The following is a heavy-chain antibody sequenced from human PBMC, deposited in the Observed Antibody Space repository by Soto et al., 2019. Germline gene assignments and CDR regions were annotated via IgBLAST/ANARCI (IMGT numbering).Heavy chain of an antibody. D-gene: IGHD3-10*01. Sequence: SEALSLTCTVSGGSISGYYWSWIRQPPGKGLEWIGYIYYSGSTNYNPSLKSRVTISVDTSKNQFSLKLSSVTAADTAVYYCARQLGLWFGEFHHWFDPWGQGTLVTVSS. V-gene: IGHV4-59*01. CDR2: IYYSGST. CDR1: GGSISGYY. CDR3: ARQLGLWFGEFHHWFDP. J-gene: IGHJ5*02.